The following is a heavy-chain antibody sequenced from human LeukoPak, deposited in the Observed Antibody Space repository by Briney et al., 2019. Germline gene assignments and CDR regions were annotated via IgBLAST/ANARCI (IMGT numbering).Heavy chain of an antibody. Sequence: SETLSLTCTVSGASISSYYWSWVRQPPGKGLEWLGYVSYNGNSIYNPSLKSRVTISADTSKNQFSLKLSSVTAADTAVYYCARVNDGDLYYYYYMDVWGKGTTVTISS. J-gene: IGHJ6*03. CDR3: ARVNDGDLYYYYYMDV. V-gene: IGHV4-59*01. CDR2: VSYNGNS. D-gene: IGHD4-17*01. CDR1: GASISSYY.